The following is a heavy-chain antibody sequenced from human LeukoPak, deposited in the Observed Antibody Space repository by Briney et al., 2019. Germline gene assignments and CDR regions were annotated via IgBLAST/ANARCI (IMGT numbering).Heavy chain of an antibody. J-gene: IGHJ4*02. Sequence: GASVKVSRKASGYTFTGYYMHWVRQAPGQGLEWMGWINPNSGGTNYAQKFQGRVTMTRDTSISTAYMELSRLRSDDTAVYYCARDSGSGTQGDYWGQGTLVTVSS. D-gene: IGHD3-10*01. CDR1: GYTFTGYY. CDR2: INPNSGGT. V-gene: IGHV1-2*02. CDR3: ARDSGSGTQGDY.